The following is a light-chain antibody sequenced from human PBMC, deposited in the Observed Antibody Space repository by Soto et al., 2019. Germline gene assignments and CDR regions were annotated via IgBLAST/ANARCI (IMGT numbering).Light chain of an antibody. Sequence: DIHMNQSPSSLSASVGDTVTISCRASQNIDMYLNWYQQKPGKAPRVLISGASSLQSGVPSRFSGSGSGTDFTLTINSLQPEDFASYFCQHTFNSPPWTFGQGTKVDI. V-gene: IGKV1-39*01. J-gene: IGKJ1*01. CDR2: GAS. CDR1: QNIDMY. CDR3: QHTFNSPPWT.